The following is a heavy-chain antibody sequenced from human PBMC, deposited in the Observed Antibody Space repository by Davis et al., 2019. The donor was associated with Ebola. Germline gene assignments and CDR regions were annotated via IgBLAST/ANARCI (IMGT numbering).Heavy chain of an antibody. CDR2: IIPILGIA. V-gene: IGHV1-69*04. D-gene: IGHD3-3*01. CDR1: GGTFSSYT. Sequence: AASVKVSCKASGGTFSSYTITWVRQAPGQGLEWMGSIIPILGIADYAQKFQGRVTITADKSTSTASMELSRLRSDDTAVYYCAKDLGDFWSSYYYISHGMDVWGKGTTVTVS. J-gene: IGHJ6*04. CDR3: AKDLGDFWSSYYYISHGMDV.